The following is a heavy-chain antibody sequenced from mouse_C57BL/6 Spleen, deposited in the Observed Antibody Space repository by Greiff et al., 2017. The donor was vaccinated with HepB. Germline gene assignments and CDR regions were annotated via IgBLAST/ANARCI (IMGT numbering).Heavy chain of an antibody. Sequence: EVKLEESGPGLVKPSQSLSLTCSVTGYSITSGYYWNWIRQFPGNKLEWMGYISYDGSNNYNPSLKNRISITRDTSKNQFFLKLNSVTTEDTATYYCAREGRSSHYWGQGTTLTVSS. V-gene: IGHV3-6*01. J-gene: IGHJ2*01. CDR2: ISYDGSN. CDR3: AREGRSSHY. CDR1: GYSITSGYY. D-gene: IGHD6-1*01.